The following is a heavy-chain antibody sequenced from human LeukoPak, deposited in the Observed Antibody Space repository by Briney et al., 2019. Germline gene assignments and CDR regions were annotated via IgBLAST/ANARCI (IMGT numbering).Heavy chain of an antibody. CDR1: GGSFSGYY. Sequence: PSETLSLTCAVYGGSFSGYYWSWIRQPPGKGLEWIGEINHSGSTNYNPSLKSRVTISVDTSKNQFSLKLSSVTAADTAVYYCARRYTSSWYLDYWGQGTLVTVSS. V-gene: IGHV4-34*01. J-gene: IGHJ4*02. CDR2: INHSGST. CDR3: ARRYTSSWYLDY. D-gene: IGHD6-13*01.